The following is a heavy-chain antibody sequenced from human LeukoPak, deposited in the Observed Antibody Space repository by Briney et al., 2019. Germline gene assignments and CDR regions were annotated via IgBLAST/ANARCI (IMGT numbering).Heavy chain of an antibody. CDR1: GFTFSSNS. D-gene: IGHD1-26*01. J-gene: IGHJ4*02. V-gene: IGHV3-21*01. CDR3: ARYSESYHAIDY. CDR2: IGSSSIYI. Sequence: GGSLRLSCAAAGFTFSSNSMNWVRQAPGKGLEWVSSIGSSSIYIYYADSVKGRFTISRDNAENTLYLQMNSLRAEDTALYYCARYSESYHAIDYWGQGTLVTVSS.